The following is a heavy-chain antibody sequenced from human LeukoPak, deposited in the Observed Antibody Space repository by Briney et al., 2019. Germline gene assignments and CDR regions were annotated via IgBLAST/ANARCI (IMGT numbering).Heavy chain of an antibody. V-gene: IGHV1-24*01. CDR3: ARDRWNYYDSSGYLDY. CDR2: FDPEDGET. D-gene: IGHD3-22*01. Sequence: ASVKVSCKVSGYTLTELSMHWVRQAPGKGLEWMGGFDPEDGETIYAQKFQGRVTMTEDTSTDTAYMELSSLRSEGTAVYYCARDRWNYYDSSGYLDYWGQGTLVTVSS. CDR1: GYTLTELS. J-gene: IGHJ4*02.